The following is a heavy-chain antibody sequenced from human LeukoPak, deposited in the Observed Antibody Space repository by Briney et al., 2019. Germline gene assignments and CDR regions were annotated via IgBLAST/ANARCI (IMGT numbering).Heavy chain of an antibody. CDR3: AFYYYYGMDV. V-gene: IGHV3-23*01. CDR1: GFTFSSYG. J-gene: IGHJ6*02. CDR2: ISGGGDK. Sequence: PGGSLRLSCAAPGFTFSSYGVNWVRQAPGKGLEWVAGISGGGDKYYADSVRGRFTVSRDNSKNTLYLQMSSLRAEDTAVYYCAFYYYYGMDVWGQGTTVTVSS.